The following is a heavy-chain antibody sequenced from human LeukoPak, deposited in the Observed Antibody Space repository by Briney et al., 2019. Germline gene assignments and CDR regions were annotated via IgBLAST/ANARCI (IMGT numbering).Heavy chain of an antibody. Sequence: ASVKVSCKASGYTFTDYYVHWVRQAPGQGLEWMGWINPNSGGTNYAQKFQGRVTMTRDTSISTAYMELSRLRSDDTAVYYCARVVAATHWFDPWGQGTLVTVSS. D-gene: IGHD2-15*01. CDR1: GYTFTDYY. CDR3: ARVVAATHWFDP. CDR2: INPNSGGT. V-gene: IGHV1-2*02. J-gene: IGHJ5*02.